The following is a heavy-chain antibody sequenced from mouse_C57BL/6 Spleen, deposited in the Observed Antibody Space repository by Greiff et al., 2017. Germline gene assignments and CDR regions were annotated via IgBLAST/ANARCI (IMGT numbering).Heavy chain of an antibody. CDR3: ARRDNGSNYFDY. CDR1: GYTFTGYW. CDR2: IVPGSGGT. D-gene: IGHD3-3*01. V-gene: IGHV1-9*01. J-gene: IGHJ2*01. Sequence: VQLQQSGAELMKPGASVKLSCKATGYTFTGYWIEWVKQRPGHGLEWIGVIVPGSGGTNYNEKFKGKATFTADTSSNTSYMQLSSLTTEDSAVYYCARRDNGSNYFDYWGQGTTLTVSS.